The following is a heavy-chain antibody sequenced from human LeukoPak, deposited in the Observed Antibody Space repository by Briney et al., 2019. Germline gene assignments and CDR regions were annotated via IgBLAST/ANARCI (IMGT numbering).Heavy chain of an antibody. Sequence: PSETLSLTCTVSGGSISSYYWSWIRQPPGKGLEWIGYIYTSGSTNYNPFLKSRVTISVDTSKNQFSLKLSSVTAADTAVYYCARTNSGSYYFDYWGQGTLVTVSS. V-gene: IGHV4-4*09. CDR1: GGSISSYY. J-gene: IGHJ4*02. D-gene: IGHD1-26*01. CDR3: ARTNSGSYYFDY. CDR2: IYTSGST.